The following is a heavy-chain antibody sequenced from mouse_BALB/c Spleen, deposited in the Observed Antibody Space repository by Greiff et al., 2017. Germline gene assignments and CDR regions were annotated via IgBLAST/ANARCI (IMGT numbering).Heavy chain of an antibody. CDR3: AKGLAYYGNRYFDV. Sequence: VKLVESGPGLVAPSQSLSITCTVSGFSLTDYGVSWIRQPPGKGLEWLGVIWGGGSTYYNSALKSRLSISKDNSKSQVFLKMNSLQTDDTAMYYCAKGLAYYGNRYFDVWGAGTTVTVSS. CDR2: IWGGGST. CDR1: GFSLTDYG. J-gene: IGHJ1*01. D-gene: IGHD2-10*01. V-gene: IGHV2-6-5*01.